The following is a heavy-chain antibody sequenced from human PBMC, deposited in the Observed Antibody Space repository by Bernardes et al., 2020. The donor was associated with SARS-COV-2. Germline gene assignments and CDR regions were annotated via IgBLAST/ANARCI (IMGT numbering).Heavy chain of an antibody. V-gene: IGHV3-30*03. CDR2: ISYEGSIT. CDR3: ARGAVSGDDAFGL. CDR1: GFTLNRYG. Sequence: GSSLKVCCVASGFTLNRYGMHWVRQAPGKGLEWLTFISYEGSITYYTESVKGRFTISRDISKNTLSLEMNSLRPDDTAMYYCARGAVSGDDAFGLWGRGTMVTVSS. D-gene: IGHD3-10*02. J-gene: IGHJ3*01.